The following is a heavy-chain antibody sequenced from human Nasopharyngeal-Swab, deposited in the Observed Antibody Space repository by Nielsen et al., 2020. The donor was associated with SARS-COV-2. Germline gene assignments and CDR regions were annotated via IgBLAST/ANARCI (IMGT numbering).Heavy chain of an antibody. Sequence: WVRQVPGQGLEWMGIINPSAGSTSFAQKFQGRVTITRDTSTTTVYMEVTSLRSEDTAVYYCARTDVGSNGAFDIWGQGTLVTVSS. D-gene: IGHD1-26*01. CDR2: INPSAGST. V-gene: IGHV1-46*01. J-gene: IGHJ3*02. CDR3: ARTDVGSNGAFDI.